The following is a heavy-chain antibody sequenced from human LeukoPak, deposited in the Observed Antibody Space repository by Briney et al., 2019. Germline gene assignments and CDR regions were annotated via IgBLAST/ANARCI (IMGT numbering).Heavy chain of an antibody. Sequence: GGSLRLSCAASGFTFSSYAMSWVRQAPGKGLEWVSGISWNSGSIGYADSVKGRFTISRDNAKNSLYLQMNSLRAEDTALYYCAKDILYSGYDSYFDYWGQGTLVTVSS. CDR2: ISWNSGSI. D-gene: IGHD5-12*01. CDR1: GFTFSSYA. J-gene: IGHJ4*02. V-gene: IGHV3-9*01. CDR3: AKDILYSGYDSYFDY.